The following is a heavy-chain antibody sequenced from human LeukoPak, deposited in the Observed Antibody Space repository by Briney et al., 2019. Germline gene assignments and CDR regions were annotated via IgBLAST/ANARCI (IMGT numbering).Heavy chain of an antibody. J-gene: IGHJ4*02. D-gene: IGHD3-10*02. V-gene: IGHV3-48*03. CDR3: ARAMLYGDYIDY. CDR1: GFTFSSYE. Sequence: GGSLRLSCAASGFTFSSYEMNWVRQAPGKGLEWVSYISSSGSTIYYADSVKGRFTISSENAKNSLYLQMHSLTAEDTAVYYCARAMLYGDYIDYWGQGTLVTVSS. CDR2: ISSSGSTI.